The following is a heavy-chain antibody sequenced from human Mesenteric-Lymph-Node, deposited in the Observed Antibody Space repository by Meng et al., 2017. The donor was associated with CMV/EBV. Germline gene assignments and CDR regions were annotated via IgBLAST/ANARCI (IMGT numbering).Heavy chain of an antibody. CDR2: IGGSGTYT. CDR1: GLTFSSYA. J-gene: IGHJ4*02. CDR3: AKGGTWGGTYAVFDY. Sequence: GESLKISCAASGLTFSSYAMNWARQAPGKGLEWVSGIGGSGTYTYYADSVKGRFTISRDNSKNTLYLQMNSLRDEDTAVYYCAKGGTWGGTYAVFDYWGQGTLVTVSS. V-gene: IGHV3-23*01. D-gene: IGHD3-16*01.